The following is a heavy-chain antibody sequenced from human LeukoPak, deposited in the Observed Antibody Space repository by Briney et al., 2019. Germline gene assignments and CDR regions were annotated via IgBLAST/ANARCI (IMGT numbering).Heavy chain of an antibody. V-gene: IGHV3-7*01. CDR2: IKQDGSGK. D-gene: IGHD3-10*01. CDR3: ARVPSFLVRGVYLFDY. CDR1: GFTFSSYW. Sequence: PGGSLRLSCAASGFTFSSYWMSWVRQAPGKGLEWVANIKQDGSGKYYVDSVKGRFTISRDNAKDSLYLQMNSLRAEDTAVYYCARVPSFLVRGVYLFDYWGQGTLVTVSS. J-gene: IGHJ4*02.